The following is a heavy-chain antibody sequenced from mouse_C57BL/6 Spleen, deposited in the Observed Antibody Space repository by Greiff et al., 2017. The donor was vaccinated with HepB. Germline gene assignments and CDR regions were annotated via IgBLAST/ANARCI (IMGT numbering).Heavy chain of an antibody. J-gene: IGHJ2*01. D-gene: IGHD2-1*01. CDR1: GYTFTSYW. CDR3: ARGDGNYFYFDY. V-gene: IGHV1-64*01. Sequence: QVQLQQPGAELVKPGASVKLSCKASGYTFTSYWMHWVKQRPGQGLEWIGMIHPNSGSTNYNEKFKSKATLTVDKSSSTAYMQLRSLTSEDSAVYYCARGDGNYFYFDYWGQGTTLTVSS. CDR2: IHPNSGST.